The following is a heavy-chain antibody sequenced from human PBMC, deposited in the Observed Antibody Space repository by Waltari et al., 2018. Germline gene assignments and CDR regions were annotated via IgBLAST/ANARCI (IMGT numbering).Heavy chain of an antibody. V-gene: IGHV3-11*04. CDR1: GGSFSGYY. J-gene: IGHJ4*02. D-gene: IGHD3-22*01. Sequence: QVQLQQWGAGLLKPSETLSLTCAVYGGSFSGYYWSWIRQPPGKGLEWVSYISSSSSTIYYADSVKGRFTISRDNAKNSLYLQMNSLRAEDTAVYYCARDSYYYDSSGYRSSDYWGQGTLVTVSS. CDR3: ARDSYYYDSSGYRSSDY. CDR2: ISSSSSTI.